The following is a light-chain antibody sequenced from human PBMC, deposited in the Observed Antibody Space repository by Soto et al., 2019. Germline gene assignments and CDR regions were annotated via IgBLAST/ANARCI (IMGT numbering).Light chain of an antibody. CDR1: QRISGSY. CDR3: QQYDNSPLT. Sequence: EIVLTQSPGTLSLSPGDRATLSCTASQRISGSYLAWYQQKPGQAPRVVIYGVSRRATGIPERFSGIGSGTDFTLYISRLEPEDFAVYYCQQYDNSPLTFGGGTKVEVK. V-gene: IGKV3-20*01. CDR2: GVS. J-gene: IGKJ4*01.